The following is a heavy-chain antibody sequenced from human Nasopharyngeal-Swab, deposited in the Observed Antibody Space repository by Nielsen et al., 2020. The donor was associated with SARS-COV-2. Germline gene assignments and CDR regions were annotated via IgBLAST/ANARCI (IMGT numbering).Heavy chain of an antibody. D-gene: IGHD3-3*01. J-gene: IGHJ4*02. CDR1: GFTFSSYS. CDR2: ISSSSSYI. Sequence: GGSLRLSCAASGFTFSSYSMNWVRQAPGKGLEWVSSISSSSSYIYYADSVEGRFTISRDNAKNSLYLQMNSLRAEDTAVYYCARGPTIFGVVIDYWGQGTLVTVSS. V-gene: IGHV3-21*01. CDR3: ARGPTIFGVVIDY.